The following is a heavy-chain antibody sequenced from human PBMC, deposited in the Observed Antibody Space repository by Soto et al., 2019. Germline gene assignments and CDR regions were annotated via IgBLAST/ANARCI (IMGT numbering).Heavy chain of an antibody. CDR2: IFPADSDT. CDR1: GYIFATSW. CDR3: ARPGFSGYGFDY. Sequence: HGESLKISCKGSGYIFATSWIALVRQMPGKGLEWVGIIFPADSDTRYSPSFQVQVTISADKSITTAYLQWSSLKASDTAMYYCARPGFSGYGFDYWGQEPLVTVSS. V-gene: IGHV5-51*01. D-gene: IGHD5-12*01. J-gene: IGHJ4*02.